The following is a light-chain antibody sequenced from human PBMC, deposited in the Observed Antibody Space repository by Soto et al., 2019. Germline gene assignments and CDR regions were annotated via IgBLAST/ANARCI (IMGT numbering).Light chain of an antibody. Sequence: EIVMTQSPATLSVSPGERATLSCRASQSVSSNLAWYQQKPGQAPRLLIYGASTRATGIPARFSGCGSGTEFTLIISSLQSEDFAVYYCQQYNNWPALTFGGGTKVEIK. CDR1: QSVSSN. V-gene: IGKV3-15*01. CDR2: GAS. CDR3: QQYNNWPALT. J-gene: IGKJ4*01.